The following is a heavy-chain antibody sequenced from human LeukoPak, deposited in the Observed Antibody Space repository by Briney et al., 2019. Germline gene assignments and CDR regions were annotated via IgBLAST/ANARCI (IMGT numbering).Heavy chain of an antibody. J-gene: IGHJ4*02. CDR3: ARDKYYDSSGYSLLFDY. V-gene: IGHV4-39*02. D-gene: IGHD3-22*01. Sequence: SETLSLTCTVSGGSISSNNYHWGWIRQPPGKGLEWIGSIYYSGSTYYNPSLKSRVTISIDTSKNQFSLKLNSVTAADTAVYYCARDKYYDSSGYSLLFDYWGQGTLVTVSS. CDR2: IYYSGST. CDR1: GGSISSNNYH.